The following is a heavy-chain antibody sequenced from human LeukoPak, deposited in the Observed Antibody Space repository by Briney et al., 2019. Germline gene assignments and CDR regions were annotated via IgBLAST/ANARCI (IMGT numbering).Heavy chain of an antibody. J-gene: IGHJ6*02. D-gene: IGHD4-11*01. CDR1: GGTFSNYT. CDR3: ARGPTVTKYVYYYYGMDV. Sequence: ASVKVSCKASGGTFSNYTINWVRQAPGQGLEWLGGIIPFFDTPNYAQEFQGRLTITADESTSTAYMELSSLRSEDTAVYYCARGPTVTKYVYYYYGMDVWGQGTTVTVSS. V-gene: IGHV1-69*13. CDR2: IIPFFDTP.